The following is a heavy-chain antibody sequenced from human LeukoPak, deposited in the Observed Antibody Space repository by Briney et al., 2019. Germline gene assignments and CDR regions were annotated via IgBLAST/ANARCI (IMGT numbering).Heavy chain of an antibody. Sequence: ASVKVSCKASGYTFTGYYIHWVRQAPGQGLEWMGWISGYNGNTNYAQKLQGRVTMTTDTSTSTAYMELRSLRSDDTAVYYCARGIVITTSFDYWGQGSLVTVSS. D-gene: IGHD3-22*01. V-gene: IGHV1-18*04. CDR2: ISGYNGNT. CDR3: ARGIVITTSFDY. CDR1: GYTFTGYY. J-gene: IGHJ4*02.